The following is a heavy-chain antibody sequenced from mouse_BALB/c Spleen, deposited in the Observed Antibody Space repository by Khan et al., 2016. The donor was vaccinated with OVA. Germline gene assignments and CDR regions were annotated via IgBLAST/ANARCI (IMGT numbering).Heavy chain of an antibody. V-gene: IGHV3-2*02. CDR2: ISYSGST. CDR3: ACSRYYYGYSFVDC. J-gene: IGHJ2*01. CDR1: AYSITSDYA. Sequence: EVQLQESGPGLVKPSQSLSLTCTVTAYSITSDYAWTWIRQFPGNKLEWMGYISYSGSTSYNPSLKSRISITRDTSKNQFFLQLISVTTEDTATYYCACSRYYYGYSFVDCWGQGTTLTVSS. D-gene: IGHD2-2*01.